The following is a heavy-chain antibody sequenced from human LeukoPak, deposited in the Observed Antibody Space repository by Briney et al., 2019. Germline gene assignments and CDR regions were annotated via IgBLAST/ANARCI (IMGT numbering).Heavy chain of an antibody. D-gene: IGHD1-26*01. CDR1: GFTVSSSY. CDR3: ARDVYTGRCYLDY. CDR2: SYSGGST. Sequence: GGSLRLSCAASGFTVSSSYMSWVRQAPGKGLEWVSVSYSGGSTYYADSVKGRFSISRDNSKNTLYLQMNSLRAEDTAVYYCARDVYTGRCYLDYWGQGTLVTVSS. J-gene: IGHJ4*02. V-gene: IGHV3-53*01.